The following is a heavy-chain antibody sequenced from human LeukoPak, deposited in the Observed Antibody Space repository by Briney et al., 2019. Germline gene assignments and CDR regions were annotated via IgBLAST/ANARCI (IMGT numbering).Heavy chain of an antibody. CDR1: GYTFTSYG. J-gene: IGHJ4*02. D-gene: IGHD3-10*01. V-gene: IGHV1-18*01. Sequence: GASVKVSCKTSGYTFTSYGISWVRQAPGQGLEWMGWISAYNGNTNYAQKLQGRVTMTTDTSTSTAYMELRSLRSDDTAVYYCARVPTAYGSGSQFNYWGQGTLVTVSS. CDR2: ISAYNGNT. CDR3: ARVPTAYGSGSQFNY.